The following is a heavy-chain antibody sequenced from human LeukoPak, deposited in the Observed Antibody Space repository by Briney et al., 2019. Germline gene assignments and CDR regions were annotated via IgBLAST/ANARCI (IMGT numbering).Heavy chain of an antibody. D-gene: IGHD3-10*01. CDR2: ISGSGGST. V-gene: IGHV3-23*01. J-gene: IGHJ6*02. Sequence: PGGSLRLSCAASGFTFSSYAMSWVRQAPGKGLEWVSAISGSGGSTYYADSVKGRFTISRDNSKNTLYLQMNSLRAEDTAVYYCAKDGRGQLWFGESRTPAVYGMDVWGQGTTVTVSS. CDR1: GFTFSSYA. CDR3: AKDGRGQLWFGESRTPAVYGMDV.